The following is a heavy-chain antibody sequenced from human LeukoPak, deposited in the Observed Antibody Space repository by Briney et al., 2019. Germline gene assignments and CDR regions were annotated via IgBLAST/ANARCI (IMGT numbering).Heavy chain of an antibody. J-gene: IGHJ4*02. V-gene: IGHV1-2*02. Sequence: GASVKVSCKASGYTFSGYYIHWVRQAPGQGLEWMGWINFNSGDTNYAQKFQGRVTVTRDTSISTTYMEQSSLRADDTAIYHCVRERGATVDYWGQGTLVTVSS. CDR1: GYTFSGYY. CDR2: INFNSGDT. D-gene: IGHD1-26*01. CDR3: VRERGATVDY.